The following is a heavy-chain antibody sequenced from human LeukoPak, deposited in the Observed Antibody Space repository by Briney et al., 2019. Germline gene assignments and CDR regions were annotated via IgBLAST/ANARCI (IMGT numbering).Heavy chain of an antibody. CDR3: ARAAGDSPPYYYYMDV. V-gene: IGHV4-59*01. D-gene: IGHD3-10*01. J-gene: IGHJ6*03. CDR1: GDSISSYF. CDR2: ISYSGNT. Sequence: SETLSLTCTVSGDSISSYFWSLIRQPPGKVLEWIGYISYSGNTNYSPSLKSRVTISVDTSKNQFSLKLSSVTAADTAVYYCARAAGDSPPYYYYMDVWGKGTTVTVSS.